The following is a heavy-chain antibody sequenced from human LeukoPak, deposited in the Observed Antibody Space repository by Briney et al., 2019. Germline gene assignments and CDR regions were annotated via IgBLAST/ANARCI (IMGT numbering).Heavy chain of an antibody. V-gene: IGHV3-15*01. Sequence: GGSLRLSCAASGFTFSNTWMTWVRQVPGKGLEWVGRIKSKPDGGTADCAAPVKGRFTISRDDSKNTLYLQMNSLKTEDTAVYYCTTLRAALTQYYFYYYYMDVWGKGTTVTVSS. CDR1: GFTFSNTW. D-gene: IGHD6-6*01. J-gene: IGHJ6*03. CDR3: TTLRAALTQYYFYYYYMDV. CDR2: IKSKPDGGTA.